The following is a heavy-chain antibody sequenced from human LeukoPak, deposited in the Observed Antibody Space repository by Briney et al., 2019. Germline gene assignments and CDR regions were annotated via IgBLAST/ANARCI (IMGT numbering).Heavy chain of an antibody. V-gene: IGHV3-30*02. CDR3: AKGSGWEMSYYYYYMDV. D-gene: IGHD1-26*01. J-gene: IGHJ6*03. CDR1: GFTFISYG. Sequence: GGSLRLSCAASGFTFISYGMHWVRQAPGKGLEWVAFIRYDGSHKYYVGSVKGRFTISRDNSKNTPYLQMNSLRAEDTAVYYCAKGSGWEMSYYYYYMDVWGKGTTVTISS. CDR2: IRYDGSHK.